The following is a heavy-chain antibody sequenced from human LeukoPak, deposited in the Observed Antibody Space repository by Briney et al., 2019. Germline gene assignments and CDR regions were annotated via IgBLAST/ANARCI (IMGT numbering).Heavy chain of an antibody. Sequence: ASVKVSCKASGYTFTNHEMHWVRQAPGQSLEWMGGINGGNGDTKYSQEFQGRVTISRDISANTAYMELSNLRSEDMGVYYCTLYNFWGQGTLVTVSS. CDR1: GYTFTNHE. CDR2: INGGNGDT. J-gene: IGHJ4*02. CDR3: TLYNF. D-gene: IGHD3/OR15-3a*01. V-gene: IGHV1-3*03.